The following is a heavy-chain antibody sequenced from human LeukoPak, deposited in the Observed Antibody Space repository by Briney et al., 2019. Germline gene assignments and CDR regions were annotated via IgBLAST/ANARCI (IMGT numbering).Heavy chain of an antibody. J-gene: IGHJ6*02. D-gene: IGHD4-17*01. Sequence: SETLSLTCTVSGVSISDSYWSWIRQPPGKALEWIGFTYYDGGTNYSPSLESRVTISLDTSKNQFSLQLTSVTAAATAVYYCARDSGDYHADYYKGLDVWGQGIMVTVSS. CDR2: TYYDGGT. CDR3: ARDSGDYHADYYKGLDV. CDR1: GVSISDSY. V-gene: IGHV4-59*01.